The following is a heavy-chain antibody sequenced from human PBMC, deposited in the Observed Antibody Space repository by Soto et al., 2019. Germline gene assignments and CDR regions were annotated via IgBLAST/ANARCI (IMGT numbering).Heavy chain of an antibody. Sequence: SETLSLTCTVSGGSISSGGYYWSWIRQHPGKGLEWIGYIYYSGSTYYNPSLKSRVTISVDTSKNQFSLKLSSVTAADTAVYYCARSPGIAAAGTRVDWFDPWGQGTLVTVSS. CDR2: IYYSGST. D-gene: IGHD6-13*01. J-gene: IGHJ5*02. CDR1: GGSISSGGYY. CDR3: ARSPGIAAAGTRVDWFDP. V-gene: IGHV4-31*03.